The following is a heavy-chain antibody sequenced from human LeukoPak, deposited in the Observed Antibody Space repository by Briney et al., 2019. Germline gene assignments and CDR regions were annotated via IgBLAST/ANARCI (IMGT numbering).Heavy chain of an antibody. J-gene: IGHJ4*02. CDR3: ARVGEGDNFDY. Sequence: PSETLSLTCTVSGGSISSSSYYWGWIRQPPGKWLEWIGSIYYSGSTYYNPSLKSRVTISVDTSKNQFSLKLSSVTAADTAVYYCARVGEGDNFDYWGQGTLVTVSS. CDR2: IYYSGST. V-gene: IGHV4-39*07. D-gene: IGHD3-16*01. CDR1: GGSISSSSYY.